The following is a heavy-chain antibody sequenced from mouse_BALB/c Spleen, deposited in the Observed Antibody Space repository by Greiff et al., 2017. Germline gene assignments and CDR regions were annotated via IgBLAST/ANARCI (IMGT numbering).Heavy chain of an antibody. CDR1: GYTFTNYW. Sequence: QVQLQQSGAELVRPGTSVKISCKASGYTFTNYWLGWVKQRPGHGLEWIGDIYPGGGYTNYNEKFKGKATLTADTSSSTAYMQLSSLTSEDSAVYFCARNRALRLPTDWFAYWGQGTLVTVSA. CDR2: IYPGGGYT. CDR3: ARNRALRLPTDWFAY. V-gene: IGHV1-63*02. J-gene: IGHJ3*01. D-gene: IGHD2-12*01.